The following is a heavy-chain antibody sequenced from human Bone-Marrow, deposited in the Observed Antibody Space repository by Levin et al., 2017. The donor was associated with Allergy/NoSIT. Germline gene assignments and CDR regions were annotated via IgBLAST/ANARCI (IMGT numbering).Heavy chain of an antibody. Sequence: SVKVSCKASGFTFINSAVQWVRQARGQRLEWMGWIVVGNGNTNYAQKVQERVSITRDMSTSTAYMELSSLGSEDTAVYYCAAGTYDGSGYKYWGQGTLVTVSP. D-gene: IGHD3-22*01. CDR3: AAGTYDGSGYKY. CDR2: IVVGNGNT. V-gene: IGHV1-58*01. J-gene: IGHJ4*02. CDR1: GFTFINSA.